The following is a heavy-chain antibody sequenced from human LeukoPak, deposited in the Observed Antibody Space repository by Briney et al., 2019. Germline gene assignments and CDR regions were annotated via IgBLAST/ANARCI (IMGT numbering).Heavy chain of an antibody. J-gene: IGHJ3*02. CDR3: ARHYGDLSDAFDI. V-gene: IGHV4-38-2*01. Sequence: SETLSLTCAVSGYSISSGYYWGWIRQPPGKGLEWIGSIYHSGSTYYNPSLKSRVTISVDTSRNQFSLKLSSVTAADTAVYYCARHYGDLSDAFDIWGQGTMVTVSS. CDR1: GYSISSGYY. CDR2: IYHSGST. D-gene: IGHD4-17*01.